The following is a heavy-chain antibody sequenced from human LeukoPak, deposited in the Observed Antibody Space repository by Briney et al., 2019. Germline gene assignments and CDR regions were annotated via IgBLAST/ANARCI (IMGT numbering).Heavy chain of an antibody. V-gene: IGHV3-23*01. CDR3: ARGDFDWLLFFDY. D-gene: IGHD3-9*01. J-gene: IGHJ4*02. Sequence: PGGSLRLSCAASGFTFSNSAMSWVRQAPGKGLEWVSTLSGSGITTYYADSVKGRFTISRDNSKNTLYLQMNSLRAEDTAVYYCARGDFDWLLFFDYWGQGTLVTVSS. CDR1: GFTFSNSA. CDR2: LSGSGITT.